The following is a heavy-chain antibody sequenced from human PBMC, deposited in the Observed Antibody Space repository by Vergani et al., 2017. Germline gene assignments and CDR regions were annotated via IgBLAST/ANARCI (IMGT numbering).Heavy chain of an antibody. D-gene: IGHD3-9*01. V-gene: IGHV4-59*01. CDR2: IYYSGST. Sequence: QVQLQESGPGLVKPSETLSLTCTVSGGSISSYYWSWIRQPPGKGLEWIGYIYYSGSTNYNPSLKSRFTISVDTSKNQFSLKLSSVTAADTAVYYCARFGLRYDILTGSVFDYWGQGTLVTVSS. CDR1: GGSISSYY. J-gene: IGHJ4*02. CDR3: ARFGLRYDILTGSVFDY.